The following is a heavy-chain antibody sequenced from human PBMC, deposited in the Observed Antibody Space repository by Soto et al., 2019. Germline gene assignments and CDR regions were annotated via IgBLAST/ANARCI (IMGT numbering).Heavy chain of an antibody. Sequence: GGSLRLSCAASGFTFCSYAVHWVRQAPGKGLEWVAVISYDGSNKYYADSVKGRFTISGDNSKNTLYLQMNSLRAEDTAVYYCARDKRDLRFLEWSYYFDYWGQGTLVTVSS. CDR1: GFTFCSYA. D-gene: IGHD3-3*01. V-gene: IGHV3-30-3*01. CDR3: ARDKRDLRFLEWSYYFDY. CDR2: ISYDGSNK. J-gene: IGHJ4*02.